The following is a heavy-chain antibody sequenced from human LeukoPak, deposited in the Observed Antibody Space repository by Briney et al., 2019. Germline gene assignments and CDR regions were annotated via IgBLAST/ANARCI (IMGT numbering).Heavy chain of an antibody. V-gene: IGHV3-13*01. Sequence: GGSLRLSCAASGFTFSSHDMHWVRQATGKGLEWVSAIGTAGDTYYPGSVKGRFTISRENAKNSLYLQMNSLRAGDTAVYYCARGSVLKGFDYWGQGTLVTVSS. CDR1: GFTFSSHD. CDR3: ARGSVLKGFDY. J-gene: IGHJ4*02. D-gene: IGHD2-8*01. CDR2: IGTAGDT.